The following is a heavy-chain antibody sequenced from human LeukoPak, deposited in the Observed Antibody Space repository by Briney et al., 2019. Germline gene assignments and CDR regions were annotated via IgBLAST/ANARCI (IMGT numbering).Heavy chain of an antibody. CDR1: GFTFSDYY. CDR3: AREPGYSYGFDAFDI. Sequence: GGSLRLSCAASGFTFSDYYMSWIRQAPGKGLEWVSYISSSGSTIYYADSVKGRFTISRDSAKNSLYLQMNSLRAEDTAVYYCAREPGYSYGFDAFDIWGQGTMVTVSS. D-gene: IGHD5-18*01. CDR2: ISSSGSTI. V-gene: IGHV3-11*04. J-gene: IGHJ3*02.